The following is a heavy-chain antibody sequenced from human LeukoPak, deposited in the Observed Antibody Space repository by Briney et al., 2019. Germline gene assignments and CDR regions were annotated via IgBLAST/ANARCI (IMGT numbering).Heavy chain of an antibody. CDR2: IYSGGST. Sequence: PGGFLRLSCAASGFTVSSNYMSWVRQAPGKGLEWVSVIYSGGSTYYADSVKGRFTISRDNSKNTLYLQMNSLRAEDTAVYYCARDHRGADAFDIWGQGTMVTVSS. J-gene: IGHJ3*02. V-gene: IGHV3-66*02. D-gene: IGHD5-12*01. CDR1: GFTVSSNY. CDR3: ARDHRGADAFDI.